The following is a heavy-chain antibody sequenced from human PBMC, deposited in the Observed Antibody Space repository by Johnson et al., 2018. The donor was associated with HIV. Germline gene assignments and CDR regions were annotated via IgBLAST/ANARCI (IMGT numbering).Heavy chain of an antibody. J-gene: IGHJ3*02. D-gene: IGHD3-10*01. CDR2: ISSSGSTI. Sequence: QVQLVESGGGVVRPGGSLRLSCAAAGFSVSDSYVSWVRQAAGRGLERVSYISSSGSTIYYADSVKGRSTIARDNAKNSLFLQMNSLRAEDTAVYYCARDRLWFGESDAFDIWGQGTMVTVSS. CDR1: GFSVSDSY. CDR3: ARDRLWFGESDAFDI. V-gene: IGHV3-11*04.